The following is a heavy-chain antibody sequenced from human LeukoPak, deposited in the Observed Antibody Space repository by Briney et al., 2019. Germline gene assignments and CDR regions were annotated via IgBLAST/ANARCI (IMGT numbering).Heavy chain of an antibody. V-gene: IGHV1-8*02. CDR1: GYTFTSYA. Sequence: ASVKVSCKTSGYTFTSYAMHWVRQAPGQRLEWMGWMNPNSGNTGYAQKFQGRVTMTRNTSISTAYMELSSLRSEDTAVYYCARGLTRYFDWLLRRRYNWFDPWGQGTLVTVSS. CDR3: ARGLTRYFDWLLRRRYNWFDP. D-gene: IGHD3-9*01. J-gene: IGHJ5*02. CDR2: MNPNSGNT.